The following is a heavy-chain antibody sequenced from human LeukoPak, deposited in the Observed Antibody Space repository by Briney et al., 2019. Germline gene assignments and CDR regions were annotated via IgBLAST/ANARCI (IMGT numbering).Heavy chain of an antibody. Sequence: GSSVKVSCKASGGTFSSYTISWVRQAPGQGLEWMGRIIPILGIANYAQKFQGRVTITADKSTSTAYMELSSLRSEDTAVYYCARDRSQGYYDSSGYSIDHWGQGTLVTVSS. CDR2: IIPILGIA. CDR3: ARDRSQGYYDSSGYSIDH. J-gene: IGHJ4*02. V-gene: IGHV1-69*04. D-gene: IGHD3-22*01. CDR1: GGTFSSYT.